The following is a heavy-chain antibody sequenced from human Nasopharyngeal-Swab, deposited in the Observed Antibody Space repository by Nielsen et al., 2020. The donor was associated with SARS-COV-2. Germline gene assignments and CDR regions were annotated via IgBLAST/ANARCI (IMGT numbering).Heavy chain of an antibody. CDR2: ISWNSGSI. Sequence: GGSLRLSCAASGFTFDDYAMHWVRQAPGKGLKWVSGISWNSGSIGYADSVKGRFTISRDNAKNSLYLQMNSLRAEDTALYYCANLGAAGQYGMDVWGQGTTVTVSS. V-gene: IGHV3-9*01. D-gene: IGHD6-13*01. CDR1: GFTFDDYA. CDR3: ANLGAAGQYGMDV. J-gene: IGHJ6*02.